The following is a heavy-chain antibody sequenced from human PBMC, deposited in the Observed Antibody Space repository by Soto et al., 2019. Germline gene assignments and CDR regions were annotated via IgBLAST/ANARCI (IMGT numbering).Heavy chain of an antibody. CDR2: ISYDGSNK. Sequence: PGGSLRLSCAASGFTFSSYAMHWVRQAPGKGLEWVAVISYDGSNKYYADSVKGRFTISRDNSKNTLYLQMNSLRAEDTAVYYCARDLIAPREDAFDIWGQGTMVTVSS. D-gene: IGHD6-13*01. V-gene: IGHV3-30-3*01. J-gene: IGHJ3*02. CDR1: GFTFSSYA. CDR3: ARDLIAPREDAFDI.